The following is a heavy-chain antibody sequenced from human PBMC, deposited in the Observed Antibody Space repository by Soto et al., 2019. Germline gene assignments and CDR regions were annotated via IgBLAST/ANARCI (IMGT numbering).Heavy chain of an antibody. CDR3: ARDYGGNPRVSHYGMDV. J-gene: IGHJ6*02. D-gene: IGHD4-17*01. CDR2: ISAYNGNT. Sequence: ASVKVSCKASGYTFTSYGISWVRQAPGQGLEWMGWISAYNGNTNYAQKLQGRVTMTTDTSTSTAYMELRSLGSDDTAVYYCARDYGGNPRVSHYGMDVWGQGTTVTVSS. V-gene: IGHV1-18*01. CDR1: GYTFTSYG.